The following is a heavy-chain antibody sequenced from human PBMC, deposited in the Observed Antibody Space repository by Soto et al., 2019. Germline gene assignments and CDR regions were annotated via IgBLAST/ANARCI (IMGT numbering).Heavy chain of an antibody. CDR1: GGSITGYY. V-gene: IGHV4-59*08. D-gene: IGHD3-22*01. J-gene: IGHJ3*02. Sequence: PSETLSLTCTVSGGSITGYYWSWIRQPPGQGPEWIGYIHYTGSTNYNPSLQSRVTISVDTSKNQFSLKLSSVTAADTAVYYFARHLLLYYYDSSGYYLRDAFDIWGQGTMVT. CDR3: ARHLLLYYYDSSGYYLRDAFDI. CDR2: IHYTGST.